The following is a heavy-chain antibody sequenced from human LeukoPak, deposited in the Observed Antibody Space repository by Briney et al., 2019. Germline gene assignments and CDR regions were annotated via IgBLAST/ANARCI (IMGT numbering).Heavy chain of an antibody. J-gene: IGHJ4*02. D-gene: IGHD6-13*01. CDR1: GFSIRSTGVG. CDR2: IYWDDDR. V-gene: IGHV2-5*02. Sequence: SGPTLVKPTQTLTLTCTFSGFSIRSTGVGVGWIRQPPGKALEWLALIYWDDDRRYSPSLNNRLTITKDTSKNQVVLTVSNMDPVDTATYYCAHCSLRTAAAGTPFFDYWGQGTLVTVSS. CDR3: AHCSLRTAAAGTPFFDY.